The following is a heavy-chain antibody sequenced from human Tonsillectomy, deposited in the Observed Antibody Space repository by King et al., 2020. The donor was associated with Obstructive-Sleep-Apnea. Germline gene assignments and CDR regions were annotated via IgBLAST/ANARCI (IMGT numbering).Heavy chain of an antibody. CDR1: GGSFSDYY. CDR2: INHSGST. CDR3: ARVLGAAGPDYYFDY. J-gene: IGHJ4*02. Sequence: VQLQQWGTGLLKPSETLSLTCAVYGGSFSDYYWSWIRQPPGKGLEWIGEINHSGSTNFNPSLKSRVTISLDTSRNQFSLKLHSVTAADSAVYYCARVLGAAGPDYYFDYWGQGTLVTVSS. D-gene: IGHD1-26*01. V-gene: IGHV4-34*01.